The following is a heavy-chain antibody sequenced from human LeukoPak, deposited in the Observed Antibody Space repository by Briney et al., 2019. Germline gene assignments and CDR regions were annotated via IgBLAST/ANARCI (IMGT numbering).Heavy chain of an antibody. CDR2: ISYDGSNK. Sequence: GGSLRLSCAASGFTVSSNYMSWVRQAPGKGLEWVAVISYDGSNKYYADSVKGRFTISRDNSKNTLYLQMNSLRAEDTAVYYCAKEVQPKFYDLWGDTFDYWGQGTLVTVSS. J-gene: IGHJ4*02. D-gene: IGHD1-1*01. V-gene: IGHV3-30*18. CDR3: AKEVQPKFYDLWGDTFDY. CDR1: GFTVSSNY.